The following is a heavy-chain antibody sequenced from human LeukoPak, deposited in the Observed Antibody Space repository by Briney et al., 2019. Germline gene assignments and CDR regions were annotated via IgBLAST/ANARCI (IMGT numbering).Heavy chain of an antibody. V-gene: IGHV1-8*01. CDR1: GYTFTSYD. CDR2: MNPNSGNT. D-gene: IGHD3-10*01. CDR3: ARGVGMSWFGELLTYFDY. J-gene: IGHJ4*02. Sequence: ASVKVSCKASGYTFTSYDINWVRQATGQGLEWMGWMNPNSGNTGYAQKFQGRVTMTRNTSISTAYMELSSLRSEDTAVYYCARGVGMSWFGELLTYFDYWGQGTLVTVSS.